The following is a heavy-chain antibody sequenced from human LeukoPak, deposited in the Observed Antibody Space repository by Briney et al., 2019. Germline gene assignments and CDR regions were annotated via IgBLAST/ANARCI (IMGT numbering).Heavy chain of an antibody. CDR2: IYYSGST. J-gene: IGHJ4*02. CDR1: GGSITSHY. V-gene: IGHV4-59*11. CDR3: ARGEPGEASHSSGYYYDY. D-gene: IGHD3-22*01. Sequence: SETLSRTCTVSGGSITSHYWSWIRQPPGKGLEWIGYIYYSGSTNYNPSLKSRVTISVDTSKNQFSLKLSSVTAADTAVYYCARGEPGEASHSSGYYYDYWGQGTLVTVSS.